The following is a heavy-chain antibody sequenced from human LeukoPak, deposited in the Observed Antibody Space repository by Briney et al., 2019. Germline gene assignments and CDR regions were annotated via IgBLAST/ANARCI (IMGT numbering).Heavy chain of an antibody. J-gene: IGHJ4*02. D-gene: IGHD3-22*01. CDR1: GFTFSTYA. CDR2: ISDSGKNT. Sequence: PGGSLRLSCAASGFTFSTYAMTWVRQALGKGLEWVSAISDSGKNTYYADSVKGRFTISRDDSKNTLYLQMNSLRAEDTAIYYCAYSKARGWLLLPYFDYWGQGTLVTVSS. V-gene: IGHV3-23*01. CDR3: AYSKARGWLLLPYFDY.